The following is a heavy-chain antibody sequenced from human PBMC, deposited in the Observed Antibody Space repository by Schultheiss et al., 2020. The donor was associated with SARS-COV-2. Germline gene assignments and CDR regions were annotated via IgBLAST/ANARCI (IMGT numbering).Heavy chain of an antibody. D-gene: IGHD4-17*01. CDR1: GGSFSSYS. J-gene: IGHJ5*02. Sequence: SQTLSLTCAVYGGSFSSYSWNWIRQPPGKGLEWIGEINHSGSTNYNPSLKSRVTISVDTSKNQFSLKLSSVTAADTAVYYCARENSTVHDYGDYAGSFDPWGQGTLVTVSS. V-gene: IGHV4-34*01. CDR3: ARENSTVHDYGDYAGSFDP. CDR2: INHSGST.